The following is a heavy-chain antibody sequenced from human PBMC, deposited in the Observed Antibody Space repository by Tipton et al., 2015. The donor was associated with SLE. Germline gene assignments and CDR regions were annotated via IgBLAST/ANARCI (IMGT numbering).Heavy chain of an antibody. D-gene: IGHD4-17*01. CDR1: GGSISSSSYY. J-gene: IGHJ3*02. V-gene: IGHV4-39*01. Sequence: LRLSCTVSGGSISSSSYYWGWIRQPPGKGLEWIGGIYYSGSTYYNPSLKSRVTISVDTSKNQFSLKLSSVTAADTAVYYCARQGDYDAFDIWGQGTMVTVSS. CDR2: IYYSGST. CDR3: ARQGDYDAFDI.